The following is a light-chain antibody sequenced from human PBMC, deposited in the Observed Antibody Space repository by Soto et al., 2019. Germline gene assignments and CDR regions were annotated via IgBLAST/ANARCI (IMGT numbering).Light chain of an antibody. CDR3: SSYASSSTLV. V-gene: IGLV2-14*01. Sequence: QLVLTQPASVSGSPGQSITISCTGTSSDVGGYNYVSWYQQHPGKAPKLMIYEVSNRPSGVSNRFSASKSGSTASLTISGLQAEDEADYYCSSYASSSTLVFGGGTKLTVL. CDR1: SSDVGGYNY. J-gene: IGLJ2*01. CDR2: EVS.